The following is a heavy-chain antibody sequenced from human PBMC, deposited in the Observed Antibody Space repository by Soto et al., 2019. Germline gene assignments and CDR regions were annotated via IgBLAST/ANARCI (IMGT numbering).Heavy chain of an antibody. J-gene: IGHJ4*02. CDR3: AKDTYYGSGSYFFDY. Sequence: GGSLRLSCAASGIPSSRYGMHWVRQAPGKGLEWLAVISYDGVNKYYADSVKGRFTISRDNSKNTLYLQMNSLRAEDTAVYYCAKDTYYGSGSYFFDYWGQGTLVTVSS. CDR2: ISYDGVNK. V-gene: IGHV3-30*18. D-gene: IGHD3-10*01. CDR1: GIPSSRYG.